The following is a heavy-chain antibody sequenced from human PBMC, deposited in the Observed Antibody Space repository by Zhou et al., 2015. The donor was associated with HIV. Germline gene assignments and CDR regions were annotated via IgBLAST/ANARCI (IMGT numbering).Heavy chain of an antibody. Sequence: QMQLLQSGPEVKKPGSSVMLSCKTSAETFSGFAISWVRQAPGQGLEWLGGIIPILGTTNYAQKFQGRVTITADESTNTAYMDLSSLRSDDTAVYYCARDPYRPRGSGNYYYAMDVWGQGTTVTVSS. D-gene: IGHD3-10*01. V-gene: IGHV1-69*01. J-gene: IGHJ6*02. CDR3: ARDPYRPRGSGNYYYAMDV. CDR2: IIPILGTT. CDR1: AETFSGFA.